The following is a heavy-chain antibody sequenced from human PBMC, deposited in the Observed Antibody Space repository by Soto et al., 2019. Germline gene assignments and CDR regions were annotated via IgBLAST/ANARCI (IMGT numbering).Heavy chain of an antibody. V-gene: IGHV4-39*01. J-gene: IGHJ5*02. D-gene: IGHD2-21*02. CDR2: IYYSGST. Sequence: PSETLSLTCSVSGGSISSSSYFWGWIRQPPGKGLEWIGSIYYSGSTCYNPSLKSRVTVSVDTSKNQFSLKLSSVTAADTAVYYCARHPSDFWFDPWGQGTLVTVSS. CDR3: ARHPSDFWFDP. CDR1: GGSISSSSYF.